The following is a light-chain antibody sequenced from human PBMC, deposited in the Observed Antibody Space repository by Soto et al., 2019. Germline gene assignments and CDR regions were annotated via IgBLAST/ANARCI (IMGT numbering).Light chain of an antibody. CDR1: QGISNY. J-gene: IGKJ1*01. V-gene: IGKV1-27*01. Sequence: DIQMTQSPSSLSASLGERATISCRASQGISNYLAWYQQKPGRVPKLLIYGASTLHSGVPSRFSGSGSGTDFTLTINSLQAEDVATYYWQQYNSVPKTFGPGTKVEIK. CDR3: QQYNSVPKT. CDR2: GAS.